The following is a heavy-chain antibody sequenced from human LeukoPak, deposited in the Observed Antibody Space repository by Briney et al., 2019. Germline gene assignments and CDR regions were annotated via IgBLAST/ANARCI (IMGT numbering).Heavy chain of an antibody. J-gene: IGHJ4*02. CDR2: IYYSGST. CDR1: GGSFSGYY. V-gene: IGHV4-59*08. CDR3: ARRAVAGHYFDQ. Sequence: PSETLSLTCAVYGGSFSGYYWSWIRQPPGKGLEWIGYIYYSGSTNYNPSLKSRVTISVDTSKSQLSLRLSSVTAADTAVYYCARRAVAGHYFDQWGQGTLVAVSS. D-gene: IGHD6-19*01.